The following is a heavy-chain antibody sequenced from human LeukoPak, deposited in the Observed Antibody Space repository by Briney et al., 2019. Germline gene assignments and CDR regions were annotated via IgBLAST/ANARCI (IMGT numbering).Heavy chain of an antibody. CDR1: GGSTSSYY. D-gene: IGHD6-13*01. CDR3: AAPIAAKLLYWYFDL. V-gene: IGHV4-59*05. Sequence: SETLSLTCTVSGGSTSSYYWSWIRQPPGKGLEWIGSIYYSGSTYYNPSLKSRVTISVDTSKNQFSLKLSSVTAADTAVYYCAAPIAAKLLYWYFDLWGRGTLVTVSS. CDR2: IYYSGST. J-gene: IGHJ2*01.